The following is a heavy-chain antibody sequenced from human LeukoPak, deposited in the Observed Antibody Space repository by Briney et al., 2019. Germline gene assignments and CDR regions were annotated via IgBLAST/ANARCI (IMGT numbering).Heavy chain of an antibody. CDR2: INHSGST. V-gene: IGHV4-34*01. CDR1: GGSFSGYY. CDR3: ARVDFQQLVRRRVFAY. D-gene: IGHD6-13*01. J-gene: IGHJ4*02. Sequence: SETLSPTCAVYGGSFSGYYWSWIRQPPGKGLEWIGEINHSGSTNYNPSLKSRVTISVDTSKNQFSLKLSSVTAADTAVYCCARVDFQQLVRRRVFAYWAQGTLVTVSS.